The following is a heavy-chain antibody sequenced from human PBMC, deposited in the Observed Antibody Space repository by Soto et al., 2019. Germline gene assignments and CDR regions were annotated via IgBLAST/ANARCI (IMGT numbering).Heavy chain of an antibody. CDR3: ASGEDDMWLFHYLDY. CDR2: INPDNGAA. J-gene: IGHJ4*02. D-gene: IGHD2-21*01. CDR1: GYTFTGYY. Sequence: QVQLVQSGAEVKKPGASVKVSCQVSGYTFTGYYLHWARQAPGQGLEWMGCINPDNGAANSAQQFRGRVTMTRDTSISTVCLEFSSLRSDDTAVYFCASGEDDMWLFHYLDYWGQGALVPVSS. V-gene: IGHV1-2*02.